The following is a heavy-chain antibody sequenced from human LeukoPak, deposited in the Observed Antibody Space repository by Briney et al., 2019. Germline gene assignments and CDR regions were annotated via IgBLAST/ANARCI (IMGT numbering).Heavy chain of an antibody. CDR1: GYTFTSYY. V-gene: IGHV1-46*01. CDR2: INPSGGNT. J-gene: IGHJ4*02. D-gene: IGHD5-24*01. CDR3: ARDEMDSPDY. Sequence: ASVKVSCKASGYTFTSYYLHWVRQAPGQGLEWMGIINPSGGNTNYAQKFQDRVTMTRDTSTSTVYMQLSSLRSEDTAVYYCARDEMDSPDYWGQGTLVTVSS.